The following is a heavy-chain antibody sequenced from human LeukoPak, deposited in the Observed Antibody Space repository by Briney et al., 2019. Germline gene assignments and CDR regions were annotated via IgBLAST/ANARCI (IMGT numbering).Heavy chain of an antibody. CDR2: ITSSSGYI. J-gene: IGHJ4*02. V-gene: IGHV3-21*01. Sequence: GGSLRLSCAASGFTFSSYNMNWVRQAPGKGLEWVSSITSSSGYIYYADSVKGRFTISRDNAKNSLYLQMNSLRAEDTAVYYCATSPEFRYDFLTGYSPYWGQGTLVTVSS. CDR1: GFTFSSYN. D-gene: IGHD3-9*01. CDR3: ATSPEFRYDFLTGYSPY.